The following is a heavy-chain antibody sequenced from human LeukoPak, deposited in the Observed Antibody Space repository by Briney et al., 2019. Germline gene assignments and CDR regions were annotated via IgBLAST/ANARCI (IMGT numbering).Heavy chain of an antibody. CDR2: ISTSSSFL. Sequence: GGSLRLSCAASGFTFSRYSMNWVRQAPGKGLEWVSSISTSSSFLYYADSVKGRFTISRDNSKNTLYLQMNSLRAEDTAVYYCAKNGRRTVGSFDYWGQGTLVTVSS. CDR1: GFTFSRYS. D-gene: IGHD3-10*01. V-gene: IGHV3-21*04. CDR3: AKNGRRTVGSFDY. J-gene: IGHJ4*02.